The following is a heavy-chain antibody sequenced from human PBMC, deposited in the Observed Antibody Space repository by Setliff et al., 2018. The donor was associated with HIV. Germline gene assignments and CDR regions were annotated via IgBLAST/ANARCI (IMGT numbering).Heavy chain of an antibody. CDR2: IYTSGST. CDR3: ARDATSEGYMDV. Sequence: PSETLSLTCTVSGGSISSGGYYWSWIRQHPGKGLEWIGYIYTSGSTNYNPSLKSRVTISVDTSENQFSLKLTSVTAADTAMYFCARDATSEGYMDVWGKGTTVTVSS. J-gene: IGHJ6*03. V-gene: IGHV4-61*08. CDR1: GGSISSGGYY.